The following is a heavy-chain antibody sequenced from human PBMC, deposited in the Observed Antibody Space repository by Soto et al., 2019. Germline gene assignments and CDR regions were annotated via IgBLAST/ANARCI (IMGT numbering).Heavy chain of an antibody. CDR1: GLTFSGSW. Sequence: EVQLVESGGGLVQPGGSRRLPCAAPGLTFSGSWMHWVRQAPGKGLVWASRINGDGSGTSYADFVKGRFTISRDDAKNTLFLQMNGPRAEDTAVYYCARGIFGSGTANDYWGQGTLVTVSS. J-gene: IGHJ4*02. CDR3: ARGIFGSGTANDY. D-gene: IGHD3-10*01. V-gene: IGHV3-74*01. CDR2: INGDGSGT.